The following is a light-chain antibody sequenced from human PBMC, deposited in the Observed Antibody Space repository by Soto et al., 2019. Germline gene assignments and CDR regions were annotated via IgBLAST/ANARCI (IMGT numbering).Light chain of an antibody. CDR3: QSYDSSLSGYV. CDR1: SSNIGAGYD. CDR2: GNN. V-gene: IGLV1-40*01. Sequence: QSVLTQPPSVSGAPGQRLTISCTGSSSNIGAGYDVHWYRQPPGTAPKLLIFGNNNRPSGVPDRFSCSKSGTSASLAITGLQAEDEADYYCQSYDSSLSGYVFGTGTKLTVL. J-gene: IGLJ1*01.